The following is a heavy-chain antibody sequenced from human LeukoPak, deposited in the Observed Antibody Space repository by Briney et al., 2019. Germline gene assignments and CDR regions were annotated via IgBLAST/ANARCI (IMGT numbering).Heavy chain of an antibody. V-gene: IGHV6-1*01. Sequence: PSQTLSLTCAISGDSVSNNNAAWNWIRQSPSRGLEWLGRTYYRSKWYNDYAVSVKSRITINPDTSKSQFSLQLDSVTPEDTAVYYCAGGATYAFDIWDQGTMVTVSS. D-gene: IGHD1-26*01. CDR2: TYYRSKWYN. J-gene: IGHJ3*02. CDR1: GDSVSNNNAA. CDR3: AGGATYAFDI.